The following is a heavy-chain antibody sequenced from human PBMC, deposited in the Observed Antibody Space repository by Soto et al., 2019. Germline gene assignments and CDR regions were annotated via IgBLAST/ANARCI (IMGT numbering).Heavy chain of an antibody. D-gene: IGHD6-13*01. V-gene: IGHV1-69*13. J-gene: IGHJ5*02. CDR2: IIPIFGTA. CDR1: GGTFSIYA. CDR3: ARDVGIAAAGP. Sequence: SVKVSCKASGGTFSIYAISCVLQSPVQGLDWMGGIIPIFGTANYAQKFQGRVTITADESTSTAYMELSSLRSEDTAVYYCARDVGIAAAGPWGQGTLVTVSS.